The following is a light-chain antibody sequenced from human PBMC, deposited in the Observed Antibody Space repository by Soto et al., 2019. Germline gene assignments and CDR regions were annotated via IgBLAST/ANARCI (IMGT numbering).Light chain of an antibody. V-gene: IGLV1-40*01. CDR3: QSYDSSLSGPVV. Sequence: QSALTQPPSVSGAPGQRVTISCTGSSSNIGAGYDVHWYQQLPGTAPKLLIYGNSNRPSGVPDRFSGSKSGTSASLVITGLQAEDEADYYCQSYDSSLSGPVVFGGGTKLTVL. CDR1: SSNIGAGYD. CDR2: GNS. J-gene: IGLJ2*01.